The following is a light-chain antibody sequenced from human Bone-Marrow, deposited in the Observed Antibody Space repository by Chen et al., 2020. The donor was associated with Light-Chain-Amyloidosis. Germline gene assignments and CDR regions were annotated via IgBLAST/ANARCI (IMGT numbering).Light chain of an antibody. CDR1: SRDIGTFNY. CDR3: SSYTSTTTDVI. J-gene: IGLJ2*01. CDR2: EVS. Sequence: QSALTHPASVSGSPGQSITIPCTGTSRDIGTFNYVSWYQQHPGKAPQLIIFEVSNRPSGVSDRFSGSKSGNTASLTISGLQPGDEADFYCSSYTSTTTDVIFGGGTKLTVL. V-gene: IGLV2-14*01.